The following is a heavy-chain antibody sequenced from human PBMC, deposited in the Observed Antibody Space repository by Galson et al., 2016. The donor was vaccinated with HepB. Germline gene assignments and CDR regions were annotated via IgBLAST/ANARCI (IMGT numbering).Heavy chain of an antibody. V-gene: IGHV1-24*01. J-gene: IGHJ4*02. CDR1: GYTPSELS. D-gene: IGHD6-6*01. CDR2: FDPEDGET. Sequence: SVKVSCKVSGYTPSELSIHWVRQAPGKGLEWMAGFDPEDGETRYAQKFQGRLTMTEDTSTDTVYMDLRSLRSEDTAVYYCAKAPAGSWRTSDHWGQGTLVTVSS. CDR3: AKAPAGSWRTSDH.